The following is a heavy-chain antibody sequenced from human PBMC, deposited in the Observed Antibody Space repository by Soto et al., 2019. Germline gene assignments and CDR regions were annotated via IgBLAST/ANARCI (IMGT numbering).Heavy chain of an antibody. CDR1: GYSFTSYW. V-gene: IGHV5-10-1*03. J-gene: IGHJ6*02. CDR2: IDPSDSYT. D-gene: IGHD6-6*01. Sequence: EVQLVQSGAEVKKPGESLRISCKGSGYSFTSYWISWVRQMPGKGLEWMGRIDPSDSYTNYSPSFQGHVTISADKSISTAYLQWSSLKASDTAMYYCARRGAFAARVYYYYGMDVWGQGTTVTVSS. CDR3: ARRGAFAARVYYYYGMDV.